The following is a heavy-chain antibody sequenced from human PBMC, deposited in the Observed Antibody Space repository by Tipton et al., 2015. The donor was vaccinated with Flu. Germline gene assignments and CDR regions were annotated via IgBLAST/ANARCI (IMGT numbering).Heavy chain of an antibody. V-gene: IGHV3-9*01. J-gene: IGHJ4*02. CDR3: AKDFGDTSMGLFDF. CDR1: GFAFSSYG. Sequence: SLRLSCAASGFAFSSYGMHWVRQAPGKGLEWVSGISWNSDSIYYADSVKGRFTISRDNAKNSLYLQMNSLRAEDTAFYYCAKDFGDTSMGLFDFWGQGTPATVSS. CDR2: ISWNSDSI. D-gene: IGHD5-18*01.